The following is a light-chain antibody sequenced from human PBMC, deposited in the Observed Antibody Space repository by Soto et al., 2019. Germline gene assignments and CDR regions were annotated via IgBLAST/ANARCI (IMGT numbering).Light chain of an antibody. CDR1: QSVSSSY. Sequence: LSQSPVALSLSPGQRATLSCGASQSVSSSYLACYQQPPGQPPRLLIYGASTTATGIPDRFGGSGSGTDFTLTISRLEAEDFAVYYCHQYGSSGPFCQGTKVDIK. CDR2: GAS. J-gene: IGKJ1*01. V-gene: IGKV3-20*01. CDR3: HQYGSSGP.